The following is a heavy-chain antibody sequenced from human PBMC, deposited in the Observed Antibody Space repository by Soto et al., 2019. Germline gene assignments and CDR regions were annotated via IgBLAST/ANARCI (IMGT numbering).Heavy chain of an antibody. CDR1: GGFNSYS. D-gene: IGHD2-2*01. CDR3: ARGGPVIIPAATNWFDP. V-gene: IGHV1-69*06. CDR2: IIPIFATP. J-gene: IGHJ5*02. Sequence: QVQLVQPGAEVKKPGSSVKVSCRGSGGFNSYSISWVRQAPGQGLEWMGGIIPIFATPTYAQKFQGRVTITADKSTYTSYMELSRLTSEDTAVYYCARGGPVIIPAATNWFDPWGQGTLVSVSS.